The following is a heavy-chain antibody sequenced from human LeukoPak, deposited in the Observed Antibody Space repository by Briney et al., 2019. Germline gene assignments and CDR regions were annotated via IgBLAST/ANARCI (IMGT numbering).Heavy chain of an antibody. CDR3: ARELIAAAGTGSFDY. D-gene: IGHD6-13*01. V-gene: IGHV3-53*01. CDR1: GFTVSSNY. J-gene: IGHJ4*02. CDR2: IYSGGST. Sequence: PGGSLRLSCAASGFTVSSNYMSWVRQAPGKGLEWVSVIYSGGSTYYADSVKGRFTISRDNSKNTLYLQMNSLRAEDTAVYYCARELIAAAGTGSFDYWGQGTLVTVSS.